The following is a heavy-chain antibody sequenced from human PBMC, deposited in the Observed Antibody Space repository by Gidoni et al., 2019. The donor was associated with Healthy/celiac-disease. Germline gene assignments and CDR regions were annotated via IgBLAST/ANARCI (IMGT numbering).Heavy chain of an antibody. D-gene: IGHD3-22*01. CDR2: IYYSGST. CDR1: GGPISSYY. Sequence: QVQLQESGPGLVKPSETLSLTCTVSGGPISSYYWSWIRQPPGKGLEWIGYIYYSGSTNYDPSLKSRVTISVDTSKNQFSLKLSSVTAADTAVYYCARDYSSGYYYYYGMDVWGQGTTVTVSS. CDR3: ARDYSSGYYYYYGMDV. V-gene: IGHV4-59*01. J-gene: IGHJ6*02.